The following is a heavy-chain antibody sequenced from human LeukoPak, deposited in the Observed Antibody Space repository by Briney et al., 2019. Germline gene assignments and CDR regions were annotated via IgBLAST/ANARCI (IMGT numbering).Heavy chain of an antibody. D-gene: IGHD2-2*02. CDR3: ARGICSSTSCYTPGAFDI. Sequence: PSETLSLTCTVSGGSISSYYWSWIRQPPGKGLEWIGYIYYSGSTNYNPSLKSRVTISVDTSKNQFSLKLSSVTAADTAVYYCARGICSSTSCYTPGAFDIWGQGTMVTVSS. J-gene: IGHJ3*02. V-gene: IGHV4-59*12. CDR2: IYYSGST. CDR1: GGSISSYY.